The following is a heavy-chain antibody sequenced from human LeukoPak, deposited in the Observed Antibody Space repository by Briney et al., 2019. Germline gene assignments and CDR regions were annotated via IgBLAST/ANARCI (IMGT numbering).Heavy chain of an antibody. J-gene: IGHJ6*04. D-gene: IGHD3-10*02. CDR3: AELGITMIGGV. V-gene: IGHV3-53*01. CDR2: IYSGGST. CDR1: GFTVSSNY. Sequence: GGSLRLSCTASGFTVSSNYMSWVRQAPGKGLEWVSVIYSGGSTYYADSVKGRFTVSRDNSRNTLFLQMNSLRAEDTAVYYCAELGITMIGGVWGKGTTVTISS.